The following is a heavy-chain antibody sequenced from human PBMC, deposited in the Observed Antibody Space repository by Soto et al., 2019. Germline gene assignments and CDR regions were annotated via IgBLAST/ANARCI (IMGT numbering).Heavy chain of an antibody. J-gene: IGHJ5*02. CDR3: ARSLRHPWFDP. V-gene: IGHV4-39*07. Sequence: WVRQSPEKGLEWIASISYSGSTYYNPTLKSRLIISVDTSKSQFSLKLSSVTAADTAVYYCARSLRHPWFDPWGQGTLVTVSS. CDR2: ISYSGST. D-gene: IGHD3-10*01.